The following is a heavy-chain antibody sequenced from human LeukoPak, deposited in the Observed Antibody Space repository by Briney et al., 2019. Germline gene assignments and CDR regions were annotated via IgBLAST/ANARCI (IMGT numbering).Heavy chain of an antibody. CDR2: ISGSGGST. CDR1: GFTFSAYG. Sequence: PGGSLRLSCAASGFTFSAYGMSWFRQAPGKGLEWVSAISGSGGSTYYADSVKGRFTISRDNSKNTLYLQMNSLRAEDTAVYYCAKGVRDYVAYYFDYWGQGTLVTVSS. J-gene: IGHJ4*02. D-gene: IGHD4-17*01. V-gene: IGHV3-23*01. CDR3: AKGVRDYVAYYFDY.